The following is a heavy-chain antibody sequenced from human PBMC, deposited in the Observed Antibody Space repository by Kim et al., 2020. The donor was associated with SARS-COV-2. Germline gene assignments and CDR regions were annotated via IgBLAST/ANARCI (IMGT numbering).Heavy chain of an antibody. J-gene: IGHJ6*02. D-gene: IGHD6-13*01. Sequence: GGSLRLSCAASGFTFSSYAMSWVRQAPGKGLEWVSAISGSGGSTYYADSVKGRFTISRDNSKNTLYLQMNSLRAEDTAVYYCAKDLRYSSSWGMDVWGQGTTVTVSS. V-gene: IGHV3-23*01. CDR1: GFTFSSYA. CDR3: AKDLRYSSSWGMDV. CDR2: ISGSGGST.